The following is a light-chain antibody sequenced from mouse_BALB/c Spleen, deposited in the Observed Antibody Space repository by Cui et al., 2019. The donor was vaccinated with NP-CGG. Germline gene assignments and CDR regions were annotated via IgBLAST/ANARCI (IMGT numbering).Light chain of an antibody. CDR3: ALWYSNHWV. CDR1: IGAVTTSNY. J-gene: IGLJ1*01. Sequence: QAVFTQESALTTSPGETVTLTCRSSIGAVTTSNYANWVQEKPDHLFTGLIGGTNNRAPGVPARLSGSLIGDKAALTITGAQTEDEAIYFCALWYSNHWVFGGGTKLTVL. CDR2: GTN. V-gene: IGLV1*01.